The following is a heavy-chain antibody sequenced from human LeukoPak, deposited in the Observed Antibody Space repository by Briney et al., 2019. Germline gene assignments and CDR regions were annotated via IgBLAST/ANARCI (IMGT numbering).Heavy chain of an antibody. J-gene: IGHJ4*02. V-gene: IGHV3-23*01. CDR1: GLSFSSFA. Sequence: GGSLRLSCAASGLSFSSFAMSWVRQGPARGLEWVSSTRGNGETSYADSVKGRFTLSSDSSRNTVYFQLNNLRVEDTAIYYCARASWVSSTDAVRWGQGTLVTVSS. CDR2: TRGNGET. D-gene: IGHD3-16*01. CDR3: ARASWVSSTDAVR.